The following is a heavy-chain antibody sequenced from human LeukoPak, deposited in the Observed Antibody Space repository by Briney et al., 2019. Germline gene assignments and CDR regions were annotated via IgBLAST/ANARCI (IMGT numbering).Heavy chain of an antibody. J-gene: IGHJ4*02. V-gene: IGHV1-3*01. CDR1: GYTFTSYA. D-gene: IGHD4-17*01. Sequence: ASVKVSCKASGYTFTSYAMHWVRQAPGQRLEWMGWINAGNGNTKYSQKFQGRVTITRDTSASTAYMELSSLRSEDTAVYYCARDRSDYGDYAGGNWGQGTLVTVSS. CDR3: ARDRSDYGDYAGGN. CDR2: INAGNGNT.